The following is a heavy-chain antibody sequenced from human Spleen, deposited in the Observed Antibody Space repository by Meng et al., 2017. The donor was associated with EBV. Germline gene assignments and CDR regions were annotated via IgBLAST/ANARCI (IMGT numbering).Heavy chain of an antibody. CDR3: ARGPYYE. D-gene: IGHD1-26*01. J-gene: IGHJ4*02. CDR2: VIHSGNT. Sequence: QVQPQRGGARLLKPPETLALTCTVYGDSFSAYYWRWIRQPPGRGLEWIGDVIHSGNTSYSPSLKSRVTISVDTSKRQFSLKLRSMTAADTAVYYCARGPYYEWGQGTLVTVSS. CDR1: GDSFSAYY. V-gene: IGHV4-34*01.